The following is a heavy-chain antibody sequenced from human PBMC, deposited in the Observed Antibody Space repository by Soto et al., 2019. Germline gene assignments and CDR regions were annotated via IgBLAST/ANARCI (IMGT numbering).Heavy chain of an antibody. CDR3: ARGPLGGYSYYDSSGYYD. J-gene: IGHJ4*02. CDR1: GFTFSSYS. CDR2: ISSSSSYI. D-gene: IGHD3-22*01. Sequence: EVQLVESGGGLVKPGGSLRLSCAASGFTFSSYSMNWVRQAPGKGLEWVSSISSSSSYIYYADSVKGRFTISRDNAKNSLYLQMNSLRAEDTAVYYCARGPLGGYSYYDSSGYYDWGQGTLVTVSS. V-gene: IGHV3-21*01.